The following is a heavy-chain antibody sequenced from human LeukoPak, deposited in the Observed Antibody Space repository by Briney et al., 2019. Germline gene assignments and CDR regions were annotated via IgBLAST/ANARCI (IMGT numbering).Heavy chain of an antibody. D-gene: IGHD3-3*01. CDR2: INPNSGGT. Sequence: ASVKVSYKASGYTFTGYYMHWVRQAPGQGLEWMGWINPNSGGTSYAQKFQGRVTMTRDTSISTAYMELSSLRSDDTAVYYCAREVFGRGFDYWGQGTLVTVSS. V-gene: IGHV1-2*02. J-gene: IGHJ4*02. CDR1: GYTFTGYY. CDR3: AREVFGRGFDY.